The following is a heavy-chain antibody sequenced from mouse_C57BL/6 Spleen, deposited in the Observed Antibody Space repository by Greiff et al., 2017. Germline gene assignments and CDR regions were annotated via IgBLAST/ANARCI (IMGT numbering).Heavy chain of an antibody. D-gene: IGHD4-1*01. Sequence: QVQLQQPGAELVMPGASVKLSCKASGYTFTDYEMHWVKQTPVHGLEWIGAIDPETGGTAYNQKFKGKAILTADKSSSTAYMELRSLTSEDSAVYYCTMGRRYFDVWGTGTTVTVSS. CDR1: GYTFTDYE. J-gene: IGHJ1*03. V-gene: IGHV1-15*01. CDR2: IDPETGGT. CDR3: TMGRRYFDV.